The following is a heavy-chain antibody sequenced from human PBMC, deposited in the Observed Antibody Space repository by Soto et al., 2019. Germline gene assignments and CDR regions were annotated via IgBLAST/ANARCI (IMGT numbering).Heavy chain of an antibody. CDR1: GGSFSGYY. CDR3: ASLLKLSRGWPGWEYYSVMDA. Sequence: TSETLSLTCAFYGGSFSGYYWSWIRQPPGKGLEWIGEINHSGSTNYNPSLKSRVTISVDTSKHQFSLKLSSVTAADTAVYYCASLLKLSRGWPGWEYYSVMDASVQVTPV. J-gene: IGHJ6*02. D-gene: IGHD6-19*01. CDR2: INHSGST. V-gene: IGHV4-34*01.